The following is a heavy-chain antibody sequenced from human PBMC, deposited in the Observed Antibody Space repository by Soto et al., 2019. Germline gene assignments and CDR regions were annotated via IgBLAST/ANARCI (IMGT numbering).Heavy chain of an antibody. V-gene: IGHV5-10-1*03. D-gene: IGHD4-17*01. CDR1: GYTFTDYW. CDR2: IDPNDSYS. J-gene: IGHJ4*01. CDR3: ARSAGGMTTVTTSDY. Sequence: EVQLVQSGAEVKRPGESLRVSCKVSGYTFTDYWISWVRQMPGKGLEWMGRIDPNDSYSEYSPSFQGHVTMSVDKSISTAYLQWSSLKASDTAMYYCARSAGGMTTVTTSDYWGHGTLVTVSS.